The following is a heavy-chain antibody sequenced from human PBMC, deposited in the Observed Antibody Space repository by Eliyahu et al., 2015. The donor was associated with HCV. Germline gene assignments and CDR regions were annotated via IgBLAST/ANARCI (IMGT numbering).Heavy chain of an antibody. V-gene: IGHV3-11*01. CDR3: ARDQSSGYSGIYWYFDL. D-gene: IGHD3-22*01. CDR1: GFPFSDXY. CDR2: ISXSGSTI. J-gene: IGHJ2*01. Sequence: QVQLVESGGGLVKPGGSLRLSCAASGFPFSDXYXXWIRQAPGKGLEXVXYISXSGSTIXYADSVKGRFTISRDNAKNSLYLQMNSLRAEDTAVYYCARDQSSGYSGIYWYFDLWGRGTLVTVSS.